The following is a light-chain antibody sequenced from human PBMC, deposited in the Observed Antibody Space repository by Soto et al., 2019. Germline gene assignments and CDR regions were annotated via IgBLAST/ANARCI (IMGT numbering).Light chain of an antibody. CDR1: QSVTSSY. Sequence: EIVLTQSPGTLSLSPGERLTLSCRASQSVTSSYLAWYQHKPGQAPRLLIYGASTKATGTPDRFSGSGSGTDFTLTSSRLEPEDFAVYYCQQYGSSPFTFGPGTKVDIK. CDR2: GAS. V-gene: IGKV3-20*01. CDR3: QQYGSSPFT. J-gene: IGKJ3*01.